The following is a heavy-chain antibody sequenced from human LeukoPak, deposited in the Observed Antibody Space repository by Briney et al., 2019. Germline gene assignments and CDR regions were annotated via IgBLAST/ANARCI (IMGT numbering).Heavy chain of an antibody. J-gene: IGHJ5*01. V-gene: IGHV1-2*02. Sequence: ASVKVSCKASGYMFVGYHMNWVRQAPGQGLEWMGWVNPNNGDTNYAPKFQGRVILTGDPSISTAYLELTSLKFDDTAVYYCTRGGSWFDSWGQGSLVTVSS. D-gene: IGHD3-16*01. CDR1: GYMFVGYH. CDR3: TRGGSWFDS. CDR2: VNPNNGDT.